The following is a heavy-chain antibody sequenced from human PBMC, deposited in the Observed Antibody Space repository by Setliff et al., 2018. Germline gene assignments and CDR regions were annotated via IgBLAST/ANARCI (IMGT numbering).Heavy chain of an antibody. CDR2: IYYSGST. D-gene: IGHD3-22*01. J-gene: IGHJ4*02. V-gene: IGHV4-59*01. Sequence: SETLSLTCTVSGGSFTTYYWSWIRQSPGMGLEWIGYIYYSGSTNYNPSLKSRVSISVDTSKNQFSLRLTSVTAADTAVYYCAREYYYARSRNFDYWGQGTLVTVSS. CDR3: AREYYYARSRNFDY. CDR1: GGSFTTYY.